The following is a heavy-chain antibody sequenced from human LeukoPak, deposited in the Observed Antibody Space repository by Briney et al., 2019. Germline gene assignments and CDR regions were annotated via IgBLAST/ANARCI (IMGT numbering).Heavy chain of an antibody. Sequence: GGSLRLSCAASGFSLSSYWMSWVRQAPGKGLEWVANIKHDGSDKYYVDSVKGRFTISRDNAKNSLYLQMNSLRAEDTAVYYCARDRYYYDSSGYYSFEYWGQGTLVTVSS. CDR2: IKHDGSDK. D-gene: IGHD3-22*01. J-gene: IGHJ4*02. V-gene: IGHV3-7*03. CDR3: ARDRYYYDSSGYYSFEY. CDR1: GFSLSSYW.